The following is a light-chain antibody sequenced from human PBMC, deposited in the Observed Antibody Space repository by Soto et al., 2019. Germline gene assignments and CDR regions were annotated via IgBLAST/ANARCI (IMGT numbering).Light chain of an antibody. CDR1: SSDVGGYNY. CDR2: DVS. CDR3: SSYRTSNTRQIV. J-gene: IGLJ1*01. V-gene: IGLV2-14*03. Sequence: QSVLTQPASVSGSPGQSITISCTGTSSDVGGYNYVSWYQHHPGKAPKLMIYDVSNQPSGVSNRFSGSKSGNTASLSISGLQPEDEADYYCSSYRTSNTRQIVCGTGTKLTVL.